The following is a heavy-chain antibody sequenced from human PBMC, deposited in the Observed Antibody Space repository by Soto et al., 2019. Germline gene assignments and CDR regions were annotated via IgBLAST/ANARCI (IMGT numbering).Heavy chain of an antibody. D-gene: IGHD3-22*01. CDR3: ARDVGYHYDGSPSGQFDF. V-gene: IGHV4-4*02. CDR1: GNSISTTNW. CDR2: IYHSGST. J-gene: IGHJ4*02. Sequence: SETLSLTCVVSGNSISTTNWWSWVRQSPGKGLEWLGEIYHSGSTTYNPSLKSRVTISVDKSKNQFSLKLSSVTAADTAVYYCARDVGYHYDGSPSGQFDFWGQGTLVTVSS.